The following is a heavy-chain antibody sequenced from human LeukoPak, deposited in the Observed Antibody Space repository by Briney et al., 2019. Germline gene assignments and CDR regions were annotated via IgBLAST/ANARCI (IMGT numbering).Heavy chain of an antibody. Sequence: AASVTVSCRTSGYTFTSYAMNWVRQAPGQGLEFMGWINTGTGNPTYAQGFTGRFVFSLNTSVSTAYLQISTLKPEDTAVYYCASFGAHSFDYWGQGTLVTVSS. J-gene: IGHJ4*02. D-gene: IGHD3-10*01. CDR2: INTGTGNP. CDR3: ASFGAHSFDY. V-gene: IGHV7-4-1*02. CDR1: GYTFTSYA.